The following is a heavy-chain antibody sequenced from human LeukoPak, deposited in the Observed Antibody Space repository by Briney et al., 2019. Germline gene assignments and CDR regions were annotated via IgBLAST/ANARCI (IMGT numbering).Heavy chain of an antibody. CDR1: GGSISSGGYS. CDR3: ARLDGYNYILDY. J-gene: IGHJ4*02. CDR2: IYHSGST. D-gene: IGHD5-24*01. Sequence: SETLSLTCAVSGGSISSGGYSWSWIRQPPGKGLEWIGYIYHSGSTYYNPSLKSRVTISVDRSKNQFSLKLSSETAADTAVYYCARLDGYNYILDYWGQGTLVTVSS. V-gene: IGHV4-30-2*01.